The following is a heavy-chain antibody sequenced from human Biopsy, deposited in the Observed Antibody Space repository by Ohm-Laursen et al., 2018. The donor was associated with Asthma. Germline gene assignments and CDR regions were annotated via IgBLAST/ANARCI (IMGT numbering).Heavy chain of an antibody. CDR3: ARAVDYSHYYGIDV. D-gene: IGHD3-10*01. J-gene: IGHJ6*02. CDR2: ISVYNGNT. Sequence: SAKVSCKTSGYTFNSAGITWVRQAPGQGLEWMGWISVYNGNTKVAQKLQDRVTMITDKSTSTAYMELRSLRSDDTAVYFRARAVDYSHYYGIDVWGQGTTVTVS. V-gene: IGHV1-18*01. CDR1: GYTFNSAG.